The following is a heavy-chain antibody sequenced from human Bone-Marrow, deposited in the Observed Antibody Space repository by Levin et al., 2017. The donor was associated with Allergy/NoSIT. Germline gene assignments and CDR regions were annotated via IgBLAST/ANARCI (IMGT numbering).Heavy chain of an antibody. V-gene: IGHV3-23*01. D-gene: IGHD2-8*02. Sequence: PGGSLRLSCAASGFTFSSYAMSWVRQAPGKGLEWVSAISGSGGSTYYADSVKGRFTISRDNSKNTLYLQMNSLRAEDTAVYYCAKLGTGGVLYPAHWNWFDPWGQGTLVTVSS. CDR3: AKLGTGGVLYPAHWNWFDP. CDR2: ISGSGGST. J-gene: IGHJ5*02. CDR1: GFTFSSYA.